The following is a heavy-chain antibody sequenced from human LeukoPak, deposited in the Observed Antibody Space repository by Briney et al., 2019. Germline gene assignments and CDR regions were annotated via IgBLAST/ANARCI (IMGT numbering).Heavy chain of an antibody. CDR1: GGSISSSSYY. V-gene: IGHV4-39*07. CDR3: AREVEEPTYYFDY. Sequence: PSETLSLTCTVSGGSISSSSYYWDWIRQPPGKGLEWIGSIYYSGSTYYNPSLKSRVTISVDTSKNQFSLKLSSVTAADTAVYYCAREVEEPTYYFDYWGQGTLVTVSS. D-gene: IGHD1-14*01. CDR2: IYYSGST. J-gene: IGHJ4*02.